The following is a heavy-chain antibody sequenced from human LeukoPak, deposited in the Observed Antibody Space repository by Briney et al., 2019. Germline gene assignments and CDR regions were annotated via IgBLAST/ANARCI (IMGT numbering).Heavy chain of an antibody. CDR3: AKEASSYPAFDI. V-gene: IGHV3-74*01. J-gene: IGHJ3*02. CDR2: INSDGSIT. CDR1: EFTFRSYW. D-gene: IGHD2-2*01. Sequence: PGGSLRLSCTASEFTFRSYWMHWVRQAPGKGLVWVSRINSDGSITNFADSVKGRFTISRENAKNTLYLQMNSLRAEDTAVYYCAKEASSYPAFDIWGQGKMGTVSS.